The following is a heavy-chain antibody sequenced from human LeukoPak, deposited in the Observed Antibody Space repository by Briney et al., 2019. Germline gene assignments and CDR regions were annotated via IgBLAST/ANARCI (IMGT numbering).Heavy chain of an antibody. J-gene: IGHJ4*02. CDR2: IYTSGRT. D-gene: IGHD6-6*01. CDR1: GGSICSYY. V-gene: IGHV4-4*07. Sequence: SETLSLTCTVSGGSICSYYWSWIRQPAGKGLEWIGRIYTSGRTNYNPSLKSRVTMSVDTSKKQFSLKLSSVTAADTAVYYCARDPQLGPFDYWGQGTLVTVSS. CDR3: ARDPQLGPFDY.